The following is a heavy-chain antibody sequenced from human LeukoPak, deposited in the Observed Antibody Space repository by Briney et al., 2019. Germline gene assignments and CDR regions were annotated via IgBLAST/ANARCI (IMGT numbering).Heavy chain of an antibody. J-gene: IGHJ3*02. CDR2: MNPNSGNT. D-gene: IGHD3-10*01. Sequence: GASVKVSCKASGYTFTSYDINWVRQATGRGLEWVGWMNPNSGNTGYAQKFQDRVTMTRNTSISTAYMELSSLRSEDTAVYYCARFPGLLWFGELLDAFDIWGQGTMVTVSS. V-gene: IGHV1-8*01. CDR3: ARFPGLLWFGELLDAFDI. CDR1: GYTFTSYD.